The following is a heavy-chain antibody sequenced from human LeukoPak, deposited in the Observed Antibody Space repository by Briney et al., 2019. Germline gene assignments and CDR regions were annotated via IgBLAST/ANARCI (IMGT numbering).Heavy chain of an antibody. Sequence: GGSLRLSCAASGFTFSNYEMNWVRQAPGKGLEWVSYISSAGTTIYNADSVKGRFTISRDNAKNSLYLQMNSLRAEDTAVYYCAKWGYYDILTGYYYYYYYMDVWGKGTTVTISS. J-gene: IGHJ6*03. CDR1: GFTFSNYE. CDR2: ISSAGTTI. D-gene: IGHD3-9*01. V-gene: IGHV3-48*03. CDR3: AKWGYYDILTGYYYYYYYMDV.